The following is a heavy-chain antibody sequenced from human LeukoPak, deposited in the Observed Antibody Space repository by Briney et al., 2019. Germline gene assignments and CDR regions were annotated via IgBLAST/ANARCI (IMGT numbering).Heavy chain of an antibody. CDR1: GGSISSYY. CDR3: ARDQQPYYYDSSGYYYGIFGYFDY. D-gene: IGHD3-22*01. J-gene: IGHJ4*02. Sequence: SETLSLTCTVSGGSISSYYWSWIRQPAGKGLEWIGRIYTSGSTNYNPSLKSRVTMSVDTSKNQFSLKLSSVTAADTAVYYCARDQQPYYYDSSGYYYGIFGYFDYWGQGTLVTVSS. V-gene: IGHV4-4*07. CDR2: IYTSGST.